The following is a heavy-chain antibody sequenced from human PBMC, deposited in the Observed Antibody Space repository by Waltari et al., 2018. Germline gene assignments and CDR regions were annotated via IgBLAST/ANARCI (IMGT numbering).Heavy chain of an antibody. V-gene: IGHV4-34*01. CDR2: INHSGST. CDR1: GGSFSGYY. J-gene: IGHJ5*02. CDR3: ARKGYYYGSGSRNWFDP. Sequence: QVQLQQWGAGLLKPSETLSLTCAVYGGSFSGYYWSWIRQPPGKGLEWIGEINHSGSTNYNPSLKSRDTISVDTSKNQFSLKLSSVTAADTAVYYCARKGYYYGSGSRNWFDPWGQGTLVTVSS. D-gene: IGHD3-10*01.